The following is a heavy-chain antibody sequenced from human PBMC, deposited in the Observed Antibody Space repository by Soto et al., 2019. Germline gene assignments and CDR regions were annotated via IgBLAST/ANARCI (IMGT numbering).Heavy chain of an antibody. CDR3: ARTQMDYDFLTGFGSDP. J-gene: IGHJ5*02. V-gene: IGHV3-48*01. CDR2: ISSSSSTI. Sequence: EVQLVESGGGLVQPGGSLRLSCAASGFTFSSYSMNWVRQAPGKGLEWVSYISSSSSTIYYADSVKGRFTISRDNAKNSLYLQMNSLRAGNRAVYYCARTQMDYDFLTGFGSDPWGQGTLVTVSS. CDR1: GFTFSSYS. D-gene: IGHD3-9*01.